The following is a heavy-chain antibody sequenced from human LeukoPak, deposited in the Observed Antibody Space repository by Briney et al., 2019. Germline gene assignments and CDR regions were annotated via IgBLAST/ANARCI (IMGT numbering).Heavy chain of an antibody. V-gene: IGHV3-30*02. D-gene: IGHD3-22*01. CDR2: IRYDGSNK. CDR3: ARESESYDSSGSTFDF. J-gene: IGHJ4*02. Sequence: GGSLRLSCAASGFTFSSYAMHWVRQAPGKGLEWVAFIRYDGSNKYYADSVKGRFTISRDNSKNTLYLQMNSLRAEDTAVYYCARESESYDSSGSTFDFWGQGTLVTVSS. CDR1: GFTFSSYA.